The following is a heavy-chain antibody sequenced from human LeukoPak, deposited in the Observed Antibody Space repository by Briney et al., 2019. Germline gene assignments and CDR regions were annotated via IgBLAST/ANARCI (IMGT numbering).Heavy chain of an antibody. Sequence: GGSLRLSCAASGFTFSSYAMHWVRQAPGKGLEWVAVISYDGSNKYYADSVKGRFTISRDNSKNTLYLQMSSLRAEDTAVYYCARPLTDITMTVVADDAFDIWGQGTMVTVSS. CDR3: ARPLTDITMTVVADDAFDI. J-gene: IGHJ3*02. CDR2: ISYDGSNK. V-gene: IGHV3-30-3*01. CDR1: GFTFSSYA. D-gene: IGHD3-22*01.